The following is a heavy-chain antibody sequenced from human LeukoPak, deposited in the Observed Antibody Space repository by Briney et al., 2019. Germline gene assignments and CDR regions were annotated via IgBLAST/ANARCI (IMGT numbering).Heavy chain of an antibody. V-gene: IGHV4-39*01. J-gene: IGHJ4*02. Sequence: SETLSLTCTVSGGSISSSSYYWGWIRQPPGKGLEWIGSIYYSGSTYYNPSLKSRVTISVDTSKNQFSLKLSSVTAADTAVYYCARRETGDLLDYWGQGTLVTVTS. CDR3: ARRETGDLLDY. D-gene: IGHD7-27*01. CDR2: IYYSGST. CDR1: GGSISSSSYY.